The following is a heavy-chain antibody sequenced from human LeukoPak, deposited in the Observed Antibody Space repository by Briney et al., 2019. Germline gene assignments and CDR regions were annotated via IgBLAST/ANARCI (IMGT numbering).Heavy chain of an antibody. D-gene: IGHD3-16*01. CDR1: GYTFNNFV. J-gene: IGHJ4*02. V-gene: IGHV1-18*01. CDR2: ISPHTYTT. CDR3: ARGQSMYY. Sequence: GASVTISCKASGYTFNNFVISWVRQAPGHGLEWVGWISPHTYTTKYAQKVQGRLTMTTDASTTTVYMELRSLRFDDTAVYFCARGQSMYYWGQGTPVTVSS.